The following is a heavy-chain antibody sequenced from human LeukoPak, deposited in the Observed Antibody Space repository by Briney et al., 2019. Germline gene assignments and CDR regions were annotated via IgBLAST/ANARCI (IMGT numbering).Heavy chain of an antibody. D-gene: IGHD2-2*01. Sequence: SETLSLTCTVSGXSISSFYGSWIRQPAGKGLEWIGRIYTSGSTNYNPSLRSRVTMSVDTSKNQFSLKLSSVTAADTAVYYCARQYCSSTSCSYYFDYWGQGTLVTVSS. CDR2: IYTSGST. J-gene: IGHJ4*02. CDR1: GXSISSFY. V-gene: IGHV4-4*07. CDR3: ARQYCSSTSCSYYFDY.